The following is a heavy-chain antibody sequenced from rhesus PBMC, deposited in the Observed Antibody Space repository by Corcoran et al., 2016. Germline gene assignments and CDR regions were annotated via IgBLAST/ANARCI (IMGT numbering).Heavy chain of an antibody. V-gene: IGHV4-122*02. CDR3: ARRYGSWGFDY. J-gene: IGHJ4*01. D-gene: IGHD6-25*01. CDR1: GYSISSGYG. Sequence: QLQLQESGPGLVKPSETLSLTCAVSGYSISSGYGRSWIRQPPGKGLEWTGYISYSGSTSYNPSLKLRVTISGDTSKNQFSLKLSSVTAADTAVYYCARRYGSWGFDYWGQGVLVTVSS. CDR2: ISYSGST.